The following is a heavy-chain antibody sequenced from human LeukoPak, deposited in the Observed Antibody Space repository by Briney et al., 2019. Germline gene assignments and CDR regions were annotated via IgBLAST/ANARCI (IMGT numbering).Heavy chain of an antibody. J-gene: IGHJ5*02. Sequence: SETLSLTCTVSGGSISSGSYYWSWIRQPAGKGLEWIGRIYTSGSTNYNPSLKSRVTISVDTSKNQFSLKLSSVTAADTAVYYCAGYSSGRFDPWGQGTLVTVSS. V-gene: IGHV4-61*02. CDR3: AGYSSGRFDP. CDR2: IYTSGST. CDR1: GGSISSGSYY. D-gene: IGHD6-19*01.